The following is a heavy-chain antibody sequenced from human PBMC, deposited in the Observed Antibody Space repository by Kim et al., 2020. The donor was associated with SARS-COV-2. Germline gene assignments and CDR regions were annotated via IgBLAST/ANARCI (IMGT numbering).Heavy chain of an antibody. CDR3: AAIFEY. J-gene: IGHJ4*02. CDR1: GGSIDTSDYY. Sequence: SETLSLTCTVSGGSIDTSDYYWGWIRQPPGKGLEWIGDIFYNGRTNYNPSLKSRVTLSMDTSKNQFSLKLSSVTATDTAVYYCAAIFEYWGQGTLVPVSS. V-gene: IGHV4-39*01. CDR2: IFYNGRT.